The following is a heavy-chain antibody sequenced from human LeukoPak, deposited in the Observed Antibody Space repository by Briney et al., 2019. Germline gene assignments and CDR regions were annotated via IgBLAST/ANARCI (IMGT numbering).Heavy chain of an antibody. CDR1: GFTFTSYR. CDR2: ISSSSTYI. Sequence: PGGSLRLSCAASGFTFTSYRMDWVRQAPGKGLEWVSSISSSSTYIYYADSVKGRFTISRDNARNSLYLQMDSLRAEDTAVYFCARGIAVAACDYWGQGTLVTVSS. CDR3: ARGIAVAACDY. V-gene: IGHV3-21*01. D-gene: IGHD6-19*01. J-gene: IGHJ4*02.